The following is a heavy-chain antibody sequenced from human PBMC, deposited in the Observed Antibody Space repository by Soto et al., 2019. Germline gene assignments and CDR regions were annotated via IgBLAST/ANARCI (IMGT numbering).Heavy chain of an antibody. D-gene: IGHD2-15*01. CDR2: IIPILGIA. Sequence: VKVSCKASGGTFSSYTISWVRQAPGQGLEWMGRIIPILGIANYAQKFQGRVTITADKSTSTAYMELSSLRSEDTAVYYCAIGGYCSGGSCYSLWYFDLWGRGTLVTVSS. J-gene: IGHJ2*01. CDR3: AIGGYCSGGSCYSLWYFDL. CDR1: GGTFSSYT. V-gene: IGHV1-69*02.